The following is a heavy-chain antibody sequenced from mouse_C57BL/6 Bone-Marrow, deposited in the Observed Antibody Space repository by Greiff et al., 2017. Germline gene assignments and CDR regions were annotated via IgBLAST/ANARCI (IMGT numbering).Heavy chain of an antibody. CDR2: ISDGGSYT. V-gene: IGHV5-4*03. Sequence: DVKLVESGGGLVKPGGSLKLSCAASGFTFSSYAMSWVRQTPEKRLEWVATISDGGSYTYYPDNVKGRFTISRDNAKNNLYLQMSHLKSEDTAMYYCARVDYDRASFAYWGQGTLVTFSA. J-gene: IGHJ3*01. CDR1: GFTFSSYA. CDR3: ARVDYDRASFAY. D-gene: IGHD2-4*01.